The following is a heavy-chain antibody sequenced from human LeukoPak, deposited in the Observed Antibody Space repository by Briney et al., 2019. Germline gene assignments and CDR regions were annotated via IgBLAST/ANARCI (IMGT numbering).Heavy chain of an antibody. D-gene: IGHD4-17*01. CDR2: ISYDGSNK. V-gene: IGHV3-30-3*01. CDR3: ARDSPPYDYGDFLDY. CDR1: GFTFSSYA. J-gene: IGHJ4*02. Sequence: GGSLRLSCAASGFTFSSYAMHWVRQAPGKGLEWVAVISYDGSNKYYADSVKGRFTISRDNSKNTLYLQMNSLRAEDTAVYYCARDSPPYDYGDFLDYWGQGTLVTVYS.